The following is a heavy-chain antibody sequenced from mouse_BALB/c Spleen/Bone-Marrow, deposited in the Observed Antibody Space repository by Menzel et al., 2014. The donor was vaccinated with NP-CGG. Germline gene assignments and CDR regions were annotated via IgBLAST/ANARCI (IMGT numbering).Heavy chain of an antibody. CDR3: VGYSFAY. CDR1: GFTFNANA. D-gene: IGHD1-2*01. J-gene: IGHJ3*01. Sequence: VQLKESGGGLVQPKGSLRLSCAAPGFTFNANAMNWVRQAPGKGLEWVARIRRESNNYATYYADSVKDRFTISRDDSQSMLYLQMNNLKTEDTAMYYCVGYSFAYWGQGTLVTVSA. CDR2: IRRESNNYAT. V-gene: IGHV10S3*01.